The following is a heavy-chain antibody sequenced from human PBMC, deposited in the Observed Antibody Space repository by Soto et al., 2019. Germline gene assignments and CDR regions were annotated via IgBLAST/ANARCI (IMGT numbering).Heavy chain of an antibody. Sequence: GGSLRLSCAASGFTFSSYAMSWVRQAPGKGLECVSTISGSGGTTYYADSVKGRFTISRDNSKNTLSLQMTALRVEDSSVYFCTKSSGGSSSVGMDYWGPGTLVTVSS. CDR2: ISGSGGTT. CDR1: GFTFSSYA. J-gene: IGHJ4*02. V-gene: IGHV3-23*01. D-gene: IGHD6-6*01. CDR3: TKSSGGSSSVGMDY.